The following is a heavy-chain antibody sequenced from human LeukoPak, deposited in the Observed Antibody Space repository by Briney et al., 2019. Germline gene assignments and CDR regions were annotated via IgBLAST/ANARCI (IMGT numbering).Heavy chain of an antibody. D-gene: IGHD3-10*01. CDR2: ISDSGGQT. V-gene: IGHV3-23*01. CDR1: GFTFTTYA. J-gene: IGHJ4*02. Sequence: GGSPRLSCAASGFTFTTYAMTWVRQAPGKGLEWVSTISDSGGQTYYTDSLKGLFTISRDNSKNTLYLQMNSLRAEDTAVYYCAKYNSGSGKALDYWGQGTLVTVSS. CDR3: AKYNSGSGKALDY.